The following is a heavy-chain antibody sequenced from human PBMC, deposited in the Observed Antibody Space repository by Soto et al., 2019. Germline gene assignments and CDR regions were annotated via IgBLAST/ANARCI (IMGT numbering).Heavy chain of an antibody. CDR2: IYWNEDK. J-gene: IGHJ4*02. CDR3: VRTVMVHTMTGGHYFDC. Sequence: QITLEESGPTLVKPTQTLTLTCTFSAFSLSTNGVGVGWIRQPPGKPLEWLAVIYWNEDKRYSRSLKSRLSITKYTYKNQLVLTMTTMDPVDTATYYCVRTVMVHTMTGGHYFDCWGPGILVTVSS. D-gene: IGHD2-8*01. V-gene: IGHV2-5*01. CDR1: AFSLSTNGVG.